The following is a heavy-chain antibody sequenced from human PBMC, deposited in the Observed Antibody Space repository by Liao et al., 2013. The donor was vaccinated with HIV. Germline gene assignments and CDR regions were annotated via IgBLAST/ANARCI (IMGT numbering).Heavy chain of an antibody. J-gene: IGHJ4*02. V-gene: IGHV4-34*01. CDR3: ARTRGFKEYSSSVVGFDY. D-gene: IGHD6-6*01. Sequence: QVQLQQWGAGLLKPSETLSLTCAVYGGSFSGYFWSWIRQPPGKGLEWIGEINHSGSTNYNPSLKSRVTISVDTSKNQFSMKLSSVTAADTAVYYCARTRGFKEYSSSVVGFDYWGQGTLVTVSS. CDR1: GGSFSGYF. CDR2: INHSGST.